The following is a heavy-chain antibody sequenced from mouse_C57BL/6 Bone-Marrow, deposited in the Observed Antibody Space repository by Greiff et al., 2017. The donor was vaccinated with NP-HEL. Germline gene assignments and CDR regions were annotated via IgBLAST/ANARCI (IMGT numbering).Heavy chain of an antibody. J-gene: IGHJ3*01. CDR1: GFTFSDYY. D-gene: IGHD2-3*01. CDR2: ISNGGGST. CDR3: ARRSDGYSFAY. V-gene: IGHV5-12*01. Sequence: EVQRVESGGGLVQPGGSLKLSCAASGFTFSDYYMYWVRQTPEKRLEWVAYISNGGGSTYYPDTVKGRFTISRDNAKNTLYLQMSRLKSEDTAMYYCARRSDGYSFAYWGQGTLVTVSA.